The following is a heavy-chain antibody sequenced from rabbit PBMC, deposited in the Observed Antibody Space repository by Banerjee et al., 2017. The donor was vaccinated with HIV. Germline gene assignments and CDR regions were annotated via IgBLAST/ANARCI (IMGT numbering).Heavy chain of an antibody. D-gene: IGHD4-1*01. V-gene: IGHV1S45*01. J-gene: IGHJ4*01. CDR1: GFSFSNRCV. CDR3: ARDAWGAEDFDL. CDR2: INTSSGNT. Sequence: QEQLEESGGDLVKPEGSLTLTCTASGFSFSNRCVMCWVRQAPGKGLEWIACINTSSGNTVYASWAKGRFTISKTSSTTVTLQMTSLTVADTATYFCARDAWGAEDFDLWGPGTLVTVS.